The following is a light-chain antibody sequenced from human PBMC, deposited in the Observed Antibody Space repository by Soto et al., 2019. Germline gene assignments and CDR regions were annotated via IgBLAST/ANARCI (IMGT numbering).Light chain of an antibody. Sequence: DIQRTQSPSTLSASVGDRVTITCLASQSVTTWLAWYQQKAGKAPKVLIYKASNLQSGVPSRFSGSGSGTEFPLTIISLQPDDFATYFCQQYNTHSPYTFRQGTKLEI. CDR3: QQYNTHSPYT. V-gene: IGKV1-5*03. J-gene: IGKJ2*01. CDR2: KAS. CDR1: QSVTTW.